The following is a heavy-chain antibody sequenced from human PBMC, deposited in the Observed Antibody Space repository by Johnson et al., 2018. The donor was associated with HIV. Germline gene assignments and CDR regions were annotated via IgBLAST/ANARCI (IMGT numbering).Heavy chain of an antibody. CDR3: ARLRGSSAKGFDI. CDR2: IKQDGSEK. CDR1: GFTFSNYW. Sequence: VQLVESWGGLVQPGGSLRLSCAASGFTFSNYWMSWVRQAPGKGLEWVANIKQDGSEKYYVDSVKGRFTISRENAKNSVYLQMNSLRAEDTAVYYCARLRGSSAKGFDIWGQGTMVIVSS. V-gene: IGHV3-7*01. J-gene: IGHJ3*02. D-gene: IGHD6-6*01.